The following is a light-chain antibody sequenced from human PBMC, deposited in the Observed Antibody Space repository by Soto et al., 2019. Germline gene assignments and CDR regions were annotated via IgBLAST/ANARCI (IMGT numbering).Light chain of an antibody. Sequence: DIQMTQSPTTLAGFRGVRVSITSRARQNISSWLAWYQQKPGKAPKFLIYDASSLESWVPPRFSGIGSGTDFALTMSSLQPEDVATYYCQQYISYLTFVGGTKVDI. CDR3: QQYISYLT. J-gene: IGKJ4*01. V-gene: IGKV1-5*01. CDR2: DAS. CDR1: QNISSW.